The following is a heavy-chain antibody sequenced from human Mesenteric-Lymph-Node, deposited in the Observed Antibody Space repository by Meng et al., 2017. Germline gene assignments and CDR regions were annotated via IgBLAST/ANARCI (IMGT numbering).Heavy chain of an antibody. D-gene: IGHD2-2*02. Sequence: SVKVSCKASGGTFSSYAISWVRQAPGQGLEWMGGIIPIFGTANYAQKFQGRVTITADKSTSTAYMELSSLRSEDTAVYYCAREGRYYSSTSCYSHYYYGMDVWGQGTTVTVSS. V-gene: IGHV1-69*06. CDR1: GGTFSSYA. CDR2: IIPIFGTA. J-gene: IGHJ6*02. CDR3: AREGRYYSSTSCYSHYYYGMDV.